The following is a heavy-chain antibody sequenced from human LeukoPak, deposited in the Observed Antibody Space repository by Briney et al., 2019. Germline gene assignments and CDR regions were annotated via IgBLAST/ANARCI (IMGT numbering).Heavy chain of an antibody. CDR3: AKVASPDIVVVVADLLYFDY. CDR1: GFTFSSYA. V-gene: IGHV3-23*01. Sequence: QPGGSLRLSCAASGFTFSSYAMSWVRQAPGKGLEWVSAISVSGGSTYYADSVKGRFTIYRDNSKNTLYLQMNSLRAEDTAVYYCAKVASPDIVVVVADLLYFDYWGQGTLVTVSS. D-gene: IGHD2-15*01. CDR2: ISVSGGST. J-gene: IGHJ4*02.